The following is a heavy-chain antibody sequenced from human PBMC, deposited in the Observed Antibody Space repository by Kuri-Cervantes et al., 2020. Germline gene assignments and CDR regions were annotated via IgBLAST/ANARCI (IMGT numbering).Heavy chain of an antibody. Sequence: SVKVSCKASGYTFTSYAMNWVRQAPGQGLEWMGGIIPIFGTANYAQKFQGRVTITADESTSTAYMELSSLRSEDTAVYYCARALGLVLRYFDWLTGRGNWFDPWGQGTLVTVSS. D-gene: IGHD3-9*01. CDR1: GYTFTSYA. CDR3: ARALGLVLRYFDWLTGRGNWFDP. V-gene: IGHV1-69*13. J-gene: IGHJ5*02. CDR2: IIPIFGTA.